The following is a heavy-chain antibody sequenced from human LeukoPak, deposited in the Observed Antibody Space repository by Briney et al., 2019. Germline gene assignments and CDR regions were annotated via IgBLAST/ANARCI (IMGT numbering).Heavy chain of an antibody. D-gene: IGHD3-10*01. V-gene: IGHV4-59*01. CDR1: GGSISSYY. J-gene: IGHJ6*02. Sequence: PSETLSLTCTVSGGSISSYYWSWIRQPPGKSLEWVGYIYYSGSTNYNPSLKSRVTISVDTSKNQFSLKLSSVTAADTAVYYCARDSGSGYYYGMDVWGQGTTVTVSS. CDR2: IYYSGST. CDR3: ARDSGSGYYYGMDV.